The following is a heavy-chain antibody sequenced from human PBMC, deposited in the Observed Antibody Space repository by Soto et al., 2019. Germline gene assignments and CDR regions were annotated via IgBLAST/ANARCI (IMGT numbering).Heavy chain of an antibody. D-gene: IGHD6-13*01. J-gene: IGHJ6*02. CDR3: ARDIAAAGTNYYYYYYGMDF. Sequence: QVQLVQSGAEVKKPGSSVKVSCKASGGTFSSYAISWVRQAPGQGLEWMGGIIPIFGTGNYAQKFQGRVTITADESTSTDYMELSSLRSEDTAVYYCARDIAAAGTNYYYYYYGMDFWGQGTTVTVSS. CDR1: GGTFSSYA. CDR2: IIPIFGTG. V-gene: IGHV1-69*01.